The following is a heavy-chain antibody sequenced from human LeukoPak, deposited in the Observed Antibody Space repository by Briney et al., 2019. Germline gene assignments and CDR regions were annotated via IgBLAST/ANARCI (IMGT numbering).Heavy chain of an antibody. CDR1: GGSISSYY. CDR2: IYYSGST. CDR3: ARVRDGSGYDYYYYMDV. J-gene: IGHJ6*03. Sequence: SETLSLTCTVSGGSISSYYWSWIRQPPGKGLEWIGYIYYSGSTNYNPSLKSRVTISVDTSKNQFSLKLSSVTAADTAVYYCARVRDGSGYDYYYYMDVWGKGTTVTVSS. V-gene: IGHV4-59*01. D-gene: IGHD3-22*01.